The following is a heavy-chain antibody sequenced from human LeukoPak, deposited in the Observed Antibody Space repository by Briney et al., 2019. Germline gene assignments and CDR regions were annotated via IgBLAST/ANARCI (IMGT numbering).Heavy chain of an antibody. V-gene: IGHV1-2*02. CDR3: ARDKYSATYWGLLDY. Sequence: TFTXXYMHWVRQAPGQGLEWMGWINPNSGGTNYAQKFQGRVTMTRDTSISTAYMEVSRLRSDDTAVYYCARDKYSATYWGLLDYWGQGTLVTVSS. CDR1: TFTXXY. D-gene: IGHD1-26*01. CDR2: INPNSGGT. J-gene: IGHJ4*02.